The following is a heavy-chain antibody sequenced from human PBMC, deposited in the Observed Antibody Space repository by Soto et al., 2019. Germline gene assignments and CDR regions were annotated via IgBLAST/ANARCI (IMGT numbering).Heavy chain of an antibody. V-gene: IGHV4-38-2*01. J-gene: IGHJ1*01. Sequence: PSETLSLPCAISGDYNTSVYHWALIRQPPGRGLEWVASIYHIGTTYYNPSLKSRVTISVDTYKTQFSLNPRSVTAADSGVYYCERKDNVGYYQHFGQGNLVTVSS. CDR3: ERKDNVGYYQH. D-gene: IGHD3-3*01. CDR2: IYHIGTT. CDR1: GDYNTSVYH.